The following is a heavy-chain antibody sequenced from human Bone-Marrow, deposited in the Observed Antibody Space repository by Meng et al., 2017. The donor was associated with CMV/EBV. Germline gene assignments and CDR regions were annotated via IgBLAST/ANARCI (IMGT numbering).Heavy chain of an antibody. V-gene: IGHV3-23*03. D-gene: IGHD6-13*01. Sequence: GGSLRLSCAASGFTFSSYAMSWVRQAPGKGLDWVSVIYSGGSSTYYADSVKGRFTISRDNSKNTLYLQMNSLRAEDAAVYYCARERYSSTWGQGTLVTVSS. CDR3: ARERYSST. CDR1: GFTFSSYA. J-gene: IGHJ5*02. CDR2: IYSGGSST.